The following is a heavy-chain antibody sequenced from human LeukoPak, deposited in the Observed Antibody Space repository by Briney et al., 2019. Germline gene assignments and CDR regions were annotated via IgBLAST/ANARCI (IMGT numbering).Heavy chain of an antibody. CDR3: ARSGIAAAF. CDR2: IYYSGST. CDR1: GGSISSSSYY. Sequence: SETLSLTCTVSGGSISSSSYYWGWIRQPPGKGLEWIGSIYYSGSTYYNPSLKSRVTISVDTSKNQFSLKLSSVTAADTAVYYCARSGIAAAFWGQGTLVTVSS. J-gene: IGHJ4*02. V-gene: IGHV4-39*07. D-gene: IGHD6-13*01.